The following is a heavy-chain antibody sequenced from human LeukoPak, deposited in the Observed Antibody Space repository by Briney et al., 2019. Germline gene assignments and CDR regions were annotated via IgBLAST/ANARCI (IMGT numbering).Heavy chain of an antibody. CDR3: AKDIAALPYYYYYYGMDV. V-gene: IGHV3-23*01. Sequence: SGASLRLSCAASGFTFSSYAMSWVRQAPGKGLEWVSAISGSGGSTYYADSVKGRFTISRDNSKNTLYLQMNSLRPEDTAVYYCAKDIAALPYYYYYYGMDVWGQGTTVTVCS. D-gene: IGHD6-13*01. J-gene: IGHJ6*02. CDR1: GFTFSSYA. CDR2: ISGSGGST.